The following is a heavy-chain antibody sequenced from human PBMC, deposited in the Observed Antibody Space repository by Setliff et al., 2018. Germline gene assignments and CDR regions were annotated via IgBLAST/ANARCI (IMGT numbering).Heavy chain of an antibody. Sequence: SETLSLTCTVSGGSISSSSYYWDWIPQPPGKGLEWIGSIYYSGSTYYNPSLKSRVTTSVDTSKNQFSLKLSSVTAADTAVYYCARRGTAAGGSFFYGWFDPWGQGTLVTVSS. CDR2: IYYSGST. CDR1: GGSISSSSYY. V-gene: IGHV4-39*01. J-gene: IGHJ5*02. D-gene: IGHD2-2*01. CDR3: ARRGTAAGGSFFYGWFDP.